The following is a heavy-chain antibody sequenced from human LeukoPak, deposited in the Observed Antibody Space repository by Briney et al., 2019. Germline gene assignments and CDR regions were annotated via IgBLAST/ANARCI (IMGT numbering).Heavy chain of an antibody. Sequence: SETLSLTCAVYGGSFSGYYWSWIRQPPGKGPEWIGEINHSGSTNYNPSLKSRVTISVDTSKNQFSLKLSSVTAADTAVYYCARRAIYDFWSGYLDRSFDYWGQGTLVTVSS. J-gene: IGHJ4*02. CDR3: ARRAIYDFWSGYLDRSFDY. D-gene: IGHD3-3*01. CDR2: INHSGST. CDR1: GGSFSGYY. V-gene: IGHV4-34*01.